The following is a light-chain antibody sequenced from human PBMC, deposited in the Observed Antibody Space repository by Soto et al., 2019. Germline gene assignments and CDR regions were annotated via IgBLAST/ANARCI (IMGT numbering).Light chain of an antibody. CDR1: QSVSSY. V-gene: IGKV3-11*01. CDR2: EAS. J-gene: IGKJ4*01. CDR3: QQRSNLLT. Sequence: EIVLTQSTATLSLSPGERATLSCRASQSVSSYLAWYQQKPGQAPRLLIYEASNRATGLPARFSGSGSGTDFTLTISSLQPEGVAVYYCQQRSNLLTFGGGTKVEIK.